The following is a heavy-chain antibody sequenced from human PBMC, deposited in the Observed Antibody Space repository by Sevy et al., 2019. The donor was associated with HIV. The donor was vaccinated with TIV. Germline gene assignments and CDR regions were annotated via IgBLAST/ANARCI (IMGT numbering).Heavy chain of an antibody. V-gene: IGHV3-30*18. CDR3: AKDLEYYDILTDYYYYYGMDV. D-gene: IGHD3-9*01. J-gene: IGHJ6*02. CDR1: VFTFSSYG. CDR2: ISYDGSNK. Sequence: GGSLRLSCAASVFTFSSYGMHWVRQAPGKGLEWVAVISYDGSNKYYADSVKGRFTISRDNSKNTLYLQMNSLRAEDTAVYYCAKDLEYYDILTDYYYYYGMDVWGQGTTVTVSS.